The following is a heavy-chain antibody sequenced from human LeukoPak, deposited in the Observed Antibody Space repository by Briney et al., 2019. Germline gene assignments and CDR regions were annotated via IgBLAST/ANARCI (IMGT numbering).Heavy chain of an antibody. V-gene: IGHV4-39*07. CDR1: GASVSSGTYY. CDR2: INHSGST. CDR3: ARLWWPSAY. Sequence: PSETLSLTCSVSGASVSSGTYYWSWIRQPPGKGLEWIGEINHSGSTNYNPSLKSRVTISVDTSKNQFSLKLSSVTAADTAVYYCARLWWPSAYWGQGTLVTVSS. J-gene: IGHJ4*02. D-gene: IGHD2-21*01.